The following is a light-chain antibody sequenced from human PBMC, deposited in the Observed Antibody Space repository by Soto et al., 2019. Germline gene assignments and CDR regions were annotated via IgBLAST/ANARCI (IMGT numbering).Light chain of an antibody. CDR1: QSISSY. CDR2: DAS. V-gene: IGKV3-11*01. J-gene: IGKJ5*01. Sequence: DIVLTQSPATLSLSPGERATLSCRASQSISSYLAWYQQKPGQAPRLLIYDASNRATGIPVRFSGSGSGADFTLTISSLEPEDLAVYYCQQRSNWPITFGQGTRLETK. CDR3: QQRSNWPIT.